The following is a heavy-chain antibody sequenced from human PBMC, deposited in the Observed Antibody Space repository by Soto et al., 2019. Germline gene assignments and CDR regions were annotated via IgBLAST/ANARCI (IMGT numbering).Heavy chain of an antibody. Sequence: QVQLVESGGGVVQPGRSLRLSCAASGFTFSSYGMHWVRQAPGKGLEWVAVIWYDGSNKYYADSVKGRFTISRDNSKNTLYLQVDSLRAEDTAVYYWARVAVAGSDYGRDVWGQGTTVTVSS. CDR1: GFTFSSYG. D-gene: IGHD6-19*01. J-gene: IGHJ6*02. CDR3: ARVAVAGSDYGRDV. CDR2: IWYDGSNK. V-gene: IGHV3-33*01.